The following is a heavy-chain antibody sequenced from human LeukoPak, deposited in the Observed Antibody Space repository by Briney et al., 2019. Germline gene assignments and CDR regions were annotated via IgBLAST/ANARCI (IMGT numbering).Heavy chain of an antibody. J-gene: IGHJ4*02. V-gene: IGHV3-48*03. Sequence: GALRLSCAASGFTFSSYEMNWVRQAPGKGLEWVSYISSSGSTIYYADSVKGRFTISRDNAKNSLYLQMNSLRAEDTAVYYCARGRYYYDSSGYSDYWGQGTLVTVSS. CDR1: GFTFSSYE. CDR3: ARGRYYYDSSGYSDY. CDR2: ISSSGSTI. D-gene: IGHD3-22*01.